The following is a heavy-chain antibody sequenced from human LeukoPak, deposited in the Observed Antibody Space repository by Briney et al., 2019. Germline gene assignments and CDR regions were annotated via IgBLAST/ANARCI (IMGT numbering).Heavy chain of an antibody. CDR3: ARDSYGYNWQGSFDI. CDR1: GSSISSGYY. CDR2: IYHSGST. J-gene: IGHJ3*02. D-gene: IGHD5-24*01. Sequence: SETLSLTCTVSGSSISSGYYWGWIRQPPGKGLEWIGSIYHSGSTYYNPSLKSRVTISVDTSNNQFSLKLTSATAADTAIYYCARDSYGYNWQGSFDIWGRGTVVPV. V-gene: IGHV4-38-2*02.